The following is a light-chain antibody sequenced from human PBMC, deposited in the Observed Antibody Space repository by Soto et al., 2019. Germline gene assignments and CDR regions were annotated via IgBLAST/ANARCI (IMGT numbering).Light chain of an antibody. V-gene: IGLV1-40*01. CDR3: QSYDSSLSAPV. CDR1: SSNIGAGYD. J-gene: IGLJ1*01. Sequence: QSVLTQPPSVSGAPGQRVTISFTGSSSNIGAGYDVHWYQQLPGTAPKLLIYGNSNRPSGVPDRFSGSQSGTSASLAITGLQAEDEADYYCQSYDSSLSAPVFGTGTKLTVL. CDR2: GNS.